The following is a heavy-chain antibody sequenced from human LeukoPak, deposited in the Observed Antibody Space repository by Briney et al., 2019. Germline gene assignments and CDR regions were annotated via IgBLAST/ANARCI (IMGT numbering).Heavy chain of an antibody. Sequence: PGGSLRLSCAASGFTFSSYEMNWVRQAPGKGLEWVSYISSSGSTIYYADSVKGRFTISRDNAKNSLYLQMNSLRAEDTAVYYCARVGYYASGPFSYFDYWGQGTLVTVSS. V-gene: IGHV3-48*03. CDR2: ISSSGSTI. D-gene: IGHD3-10*01. CDR1: GFTFSSYE. J-gene: IGHJ4*02. CDR3: ARVGYYASGPFSYFDY.